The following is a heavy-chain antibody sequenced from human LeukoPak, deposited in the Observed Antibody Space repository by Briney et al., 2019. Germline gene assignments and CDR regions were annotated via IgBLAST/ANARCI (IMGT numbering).Heavy chain of an antibody. V-gene: IGHV4-39*02. J-gene: IGHJ4*02. CDR2: MYYSGST. D-gene: IGHD5-12*01. Sequence: PSETLSLTCTVSGGSISNSNYYWGWIRQPPGKALEWIGSMYYSGSTYYNPSLKSRVTISVDTSKNQFSLKLSSVTAADTAVYYCAREMGGYPFDYWGQGTLVTVSS. CDR3: AREMGGYPFDY. CDR1: GGSISNSNYY.